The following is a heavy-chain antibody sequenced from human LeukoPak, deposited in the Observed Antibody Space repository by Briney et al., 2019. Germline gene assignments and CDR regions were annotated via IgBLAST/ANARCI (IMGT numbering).Heavy chain of an antibody. D-gene: IGHD3-22*01. CDR1: GGTFSSYA. Sequence: ASVKVSCKASGGTFSSYAISWVRQAPGQGLEWMGRIIPIFGTANYAQKFQGRVTITTDESTSTAYMELSSLRSEDTAVYYCASLGYYGSSGYGYWGQGTLVTVSS. V-gene: IGHV1-69*05. CDR3: ASLGYYGSSGYGY. J-gene: IGHJ4*02. CDR2: IIPIFGTA.